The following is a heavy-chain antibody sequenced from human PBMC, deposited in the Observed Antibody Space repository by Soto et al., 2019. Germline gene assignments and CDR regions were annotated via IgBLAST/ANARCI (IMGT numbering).Heavy chain of an antibody. CDR1: GYTFTAYY. Sequence: QVQLVQSGAEVKKPGASVKVSCKASGYTFTAYYMHWVRQAPGQGLEWMGWINPNSGGTNYAQKFQGRVTMTRDTSISTASMELSRLRSDDTAVYYCARGGGLRYSYGYRYYFDYWGQGTLVTVSS. J-gene: IGHJ4*02. CDR2: INPNSGGT. CDR3: ARGGGLRYSYGYRYYFDY. V-gene: IGHV1-2*02. D-gene: IGHD5-18*01.